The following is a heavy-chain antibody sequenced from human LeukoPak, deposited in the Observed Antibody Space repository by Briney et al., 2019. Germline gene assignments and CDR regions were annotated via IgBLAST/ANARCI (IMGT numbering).Heavy chain of an antibody. CDR3: ARARYDFWSGYYMVTPIFDY. D-gene: IGHD3-3*01. CDR1: GGSMNINNYY. J-gene: IGHJ4*02. Sequence: TLSLTCTVSGGSMNINNYYWAWIRHPAGKGLEWIGRIYTSGSTNYNPSLKSRVTISVDTSKNQFSLKLSSVTAADTAVYYCARARYDFWSGYYMVTPIFDYWGQGTLVTVSS. CDR2: IYTSGST. V-gene: IGHV4-61*02.